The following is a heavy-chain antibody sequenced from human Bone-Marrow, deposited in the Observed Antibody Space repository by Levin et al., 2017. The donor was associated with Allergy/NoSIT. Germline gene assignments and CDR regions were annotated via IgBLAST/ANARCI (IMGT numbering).Heavy chain of an antibody. J-gene: IGHJ6*02. CDR3: ARDRFGSGEDQGIIYYFYYGMDV. V-gene: IGHV1-46*01. CDR2: IIPTGGNT. CDR1: GYSFSTYY. D-gene: IGHD3-3*01. Sequence: ASVKVSCKASGYSFSTYYMHWVRQAPGQGLEWMGIIIPTGGNTTYARKFQGRVTMTRDTSTSTVYMEVSSLRSEDTAVYYCARDRFGSGEDQGIIYYFYYGMDVWGQGTTVTVSS.